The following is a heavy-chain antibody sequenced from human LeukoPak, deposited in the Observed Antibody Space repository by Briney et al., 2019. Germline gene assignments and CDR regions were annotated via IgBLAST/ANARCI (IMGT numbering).Heavy chain of an antibody. V-gene: IGHV4-4*07. Sequence: SETLSLTCTVSGGSISSYYWSWIRQPAGKGLEWIGRIYTSGSTNCNPSLKSRVTMSVDTSKNQFSLKLSSVTAADTAMYYCARVGSSSSKHYYYMDVWGKGTTVTVSS. CDR1: GGSISSYY. D-gene: IGHD6-6*01. CDR3: ARVGSSSSKHYYYMDV. J-gene: IGHJ6*03. CDR2: IYTSGST.